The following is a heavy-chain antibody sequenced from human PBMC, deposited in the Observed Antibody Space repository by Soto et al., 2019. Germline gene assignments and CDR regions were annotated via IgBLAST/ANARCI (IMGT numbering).Heavy chain of an antibody. CDR1: GFSFNSYG. CDR3: ASGSYSVAYGMDV. J-gene: IGHJ6*02. V-gene: IGHV3-33*01. Sequence: QVQLVESGGGVVQPGRSLRLSCAASGFSFNSYGMHWVRQAPGKGLEWVAVIWYDGSNKYYADSVKGRLTISRDNSKNTLYLQMNSLRAEDTAVYYCASGSYSVAYGMDVWGQGTTVTVPS. CDR2: IWYDGSNK. D-gene: IGHD1-26*01.